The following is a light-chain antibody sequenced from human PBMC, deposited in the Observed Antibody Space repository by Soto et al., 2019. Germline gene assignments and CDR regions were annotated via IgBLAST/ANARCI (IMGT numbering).Light chain of an antibody. CDR1: QSVSSSY. J-gene: IGKJ3*01. Sequence: ETVLTQSPVTLSLSPGERATLSCRASQSVSSSYLGWYQQKPGQAPRLLIYGASTRATGIPDRFSGSGSGTDFTLTISRLEPEDFAVYFCQYYGSSPFTFGPGTKVDIK. V-gene: IGKV3-20*01. CDR3: QYYGSSPFT. CDR2: GAS.